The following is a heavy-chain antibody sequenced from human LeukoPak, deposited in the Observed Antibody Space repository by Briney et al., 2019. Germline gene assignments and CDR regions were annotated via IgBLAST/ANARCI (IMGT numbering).Heavy chain of an antibody. V-gene: IGHV1-69*05. D-gene: IGHD2-21*01. CDR3: ARGDCGGDCYRDTTFDY. J-gene: IGHJ4*02. Sequence: ASVKVSCKASGGTFSSYAISWVRQAPGQGLEWMGGIIPIFGTANYAQKFQGRVTITTDESTSTAYMELSSLRSEDTAVYYCARGDCGGDCYRDTTFDYWGQGTLVTVSS. CDR2: IIPIFGTA. CDR1: GGTFSSYA.